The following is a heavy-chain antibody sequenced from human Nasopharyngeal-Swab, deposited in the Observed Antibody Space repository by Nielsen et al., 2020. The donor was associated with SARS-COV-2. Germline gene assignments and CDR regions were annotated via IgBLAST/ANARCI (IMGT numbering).Heavy chain of an antibody. CDR1: GFTFSSYG. CDR3: ARTGGVLRFLEWLPNWFDP. V-gene: IGHV3-33*01. D-gene: IGHD3-3*01. J-gene: IGHJ5*02. Sequence: GGSLRLSCAASGFTFSSYGMHWVRQAPGKGLEWVAVIWYDGSNKYYADSVKGRFTISRDNSKNTLYLQMNSLRAEDTAVYYCARTGGVLRFLEWLPNWFDPWGQGTLVTVSS. CDR2: IWYDGSNK.